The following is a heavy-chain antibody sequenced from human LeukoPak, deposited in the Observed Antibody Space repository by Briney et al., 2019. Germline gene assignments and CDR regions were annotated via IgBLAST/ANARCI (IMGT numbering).Heavy chain of an antibody. V-gene: IGHV4-39*01. J-gene: IGHJ6*03. CDR2: IYYSGST. Sequence: SETLSLTCTVSGGSISSSSYYWGWIRQPPGKGLEWIGSIYYSGSTYYNPSLKSRVTISVDTSKNQFSLKLSSVTAADTAVYYCAGHTWFGELLSYYYYYMDVWGKGTTVTISS. D-gene: IGHD3-10*01. CDR1: GGSISSSSYY. CDR3: AGHTWFGELLSYYYYYMDV.